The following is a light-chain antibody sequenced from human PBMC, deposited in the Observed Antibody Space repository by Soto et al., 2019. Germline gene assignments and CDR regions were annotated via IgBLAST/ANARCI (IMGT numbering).Light chain of an antibody. Sequence: QSALTQPASVSGSPGEWITISCTGTSSDVGGYNYVSWYQQHPGKAPKLMIYDVSNRPSGVSNRLSGSKSGNTASLTISGLQAEDEADYYCFSYTSSGTMIFGGGTKLTVL. CDR2: DVS. CDR1: SSDVGGYNY. V-gene: IGLV2-14*03. CDR3: FSYTSSGTMI. J-gene: IGLJ2*01.